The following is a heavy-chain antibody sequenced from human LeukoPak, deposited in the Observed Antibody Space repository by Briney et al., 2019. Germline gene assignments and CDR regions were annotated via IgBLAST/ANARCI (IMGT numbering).Heavy chain of an antibody. V-gene: IGHV3-74*01. CDR2: INSDGSST. CDR1: GFTFSSYW. D-gene: IGHD3-22*01. CDR3: ARVWYYDSSGYYLGLHFDY. Sequence: GGSLRLPCAASGFTFSSYWMHWVRQAPGKGLVWVSRINSDGSSTSYADSVKGRFTISRDNAKNTLYLQMNSLRAEDTAVYYCARVWYYDSSGYYLGLHFDYWGQGTLVTVSS. J-gene: IGHJ4*02.